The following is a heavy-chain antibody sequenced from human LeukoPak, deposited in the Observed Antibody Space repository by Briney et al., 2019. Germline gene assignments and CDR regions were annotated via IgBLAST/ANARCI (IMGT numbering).Heavy chain of an antibody. Sequence: SVKVSCKASGGTFSSYTISWVRQAPGQGREGMGGIIPILGMANYAQKFQGRVTITADKSTSTAYMELSSLRSEDTAVYYCARVAYDSSGYPLYYYYGMDVWGQGTTVTVSS. CDR2: IIPILGMA. V-gene: IGHV1-69*10. D-gene: IGHD3-22*01. CDR3: ARVAYDSSGYPLYYYYGMDV. CDR1: GGTFSSYT. J-gene: IGHJ6*02.